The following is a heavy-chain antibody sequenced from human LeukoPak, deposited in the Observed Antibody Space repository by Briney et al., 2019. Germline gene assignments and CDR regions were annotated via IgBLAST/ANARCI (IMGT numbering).Heavy chain of an antibody. CDR2: ISNSGGST. V-gene: IGHV3-23*01. CDR3: AKETGSSFDY. Sequence: PGGSLRLSCAASGFTFSSYAMNWVRQAPGKGLEWVSGISNSGGSTYYADSVKGRFTISRDNYKNTLYLQMNSLRAEDTAVYYCAKETGSSFDYWGQGTLVTVSS. D-gene: IGHD6-6*01. J-gene: IGHJ4*02. CDR1: GFTFSSYA.